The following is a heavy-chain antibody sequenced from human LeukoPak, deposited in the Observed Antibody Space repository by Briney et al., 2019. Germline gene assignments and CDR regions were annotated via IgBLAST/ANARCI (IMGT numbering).Heavy chain of an antibody. D-gene: IGHD3-10*01. Sequence: ASVTVSCKASGYTFTGYYMHWVRQAPGQGLEWMGWINPNSGGTNYAQKFQGRVTMTRDTSISTAYMELSRLRSDDTAVYYCARDLWFGELPFDYWGQGTLVTVSS. CDR3: ARDLWFGELPFDY. V-gene: IGHV1-2*02. CDR2: INPNSGGT. CDR1: GYTFTGYY. J-gene: IGHJ4*02.